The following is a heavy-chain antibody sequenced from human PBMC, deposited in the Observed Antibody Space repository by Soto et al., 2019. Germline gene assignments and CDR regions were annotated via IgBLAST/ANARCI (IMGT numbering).Heavy chain of an antibody. J-gene: IGHJ5*02. D-gene: IGHD5-18*01. V-gene: IGHV4-39*01. Sequence: SETLSLTCTVAGGSISRSGYFWGWIRQPPGKGLEWIATVYDSGSTYYNASLRSRVTISVDTSKNQFSLKLSSSTAADTAVYYCVRLAYSYGWVDHWGLGTLVTVSS. CDR2: VYDSGST. CDR1: GGSISRSGYF. CDR3: VRLAYSYGWVDH.